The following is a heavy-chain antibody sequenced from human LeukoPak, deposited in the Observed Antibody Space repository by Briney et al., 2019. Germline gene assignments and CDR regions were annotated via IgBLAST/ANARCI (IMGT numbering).Heavy chain of an antibody. CDR1: GYTFTSYG. CDR2: ISAYNGNT. V-gene: IGHV1-18*01. J-gene: IGHJ6*02. Sequence: ASVKVSCKASGYTFTSYGISWVRQAPGQGLEWMGWISAYNGNTNYAQKLQGRVTMTTDTSTSTAYMELRSLRSDDTAVYYCASARVYCSSTSCYSCYYGMDVWGQGTTVTVSS. D-gene: IGHD2-2*01. CDR3: ASARVYCSSTSCYSCYYGMDV.